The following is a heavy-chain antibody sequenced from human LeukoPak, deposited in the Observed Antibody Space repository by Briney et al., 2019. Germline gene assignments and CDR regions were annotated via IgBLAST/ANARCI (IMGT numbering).Heavy chain of an antibody. CDR1: GFTVSSNY. D-gene: IGHD3-22*01. CDR2: IYSGGST. Sequence: GGSLRLSWAASGFTVSSNYMSWVRQAQGKGLEWVSVIYSGGSTYYADSVKGRFTISRDNSKNTLYLQMNSLRAEDTAAYYCARGAEYDSSGYYDFDYRGQGTLVTVSS. V-gene: IGHV3-66*01. CDR3: ARGAEYDSSGYYDFDY. J-gene: IGHJ4*02.